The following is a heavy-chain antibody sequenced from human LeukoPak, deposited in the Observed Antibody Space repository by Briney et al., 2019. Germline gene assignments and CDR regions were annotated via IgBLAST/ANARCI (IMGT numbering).Heavy chain of an antibody. CDR3: AKLSGGSCYDVY. CDR1: GFTFSSYG. J-gene: IGHJ4*02. CDR2: ISYDGSNK. Sequence: GRSLRLSCAASGFTFSSYGTHWVRQAPGQGLEWVAVISYDGSNKYYADSAKGRFTISRDNSKNTLYLQMNSLRAEDTAVYYCAKLSGGSCYDVYWGQGTLVTVSS. D-gene: IGHD2-15*01. V-gene: IGHV3-30*18.